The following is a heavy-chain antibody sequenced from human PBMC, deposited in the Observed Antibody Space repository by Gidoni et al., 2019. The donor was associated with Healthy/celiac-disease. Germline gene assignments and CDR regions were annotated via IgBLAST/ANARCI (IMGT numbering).Heavy chain of an antibody. CDR3: ARLAYYDSSGYYYVSYYYGMDV. Sequence: EVPLVQSGAEVKKPGESLKISCKGSGYSFTSYWIGWVRQMPGKGLEWMGIIYPGDSDTRYSPSFQGQVTISADKSISTAYLQWSSLKASDTAMYYCARLAYYDSSGYYYVSYYYGMDVWGQGTTVTVSS. CDR2: IYPGDSDT. J-gene: IGHJ6*02. D-gene: IGHD3-22*01. V-gene: IGHV5-51*01. CDR1: GYSFTSYW.